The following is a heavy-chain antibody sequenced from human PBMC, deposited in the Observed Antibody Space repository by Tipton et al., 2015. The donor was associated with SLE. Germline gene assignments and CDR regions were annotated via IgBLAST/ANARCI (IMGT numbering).Heavy chain of an antibody. Sequence: QLVQSGPEVKKPGASVKVSCKASGYTFTFYYIHWVRQAPGQGPEWMGVINPSGGSTSYAPQFQGRVTMTRDTSTGTFYMELRSLRSDDTAVYYCASYGYCSSTSCGSMGYWGQGTLVTVSS. V-gene: IGHV1-46*01. D-gene: IGHD2-2*03. CDR2: INPSGGST. CDR3: ASYGYCSSTSCGSMGY. J-gene: IGHJ4*02. CDR1: GYTFTFYY.